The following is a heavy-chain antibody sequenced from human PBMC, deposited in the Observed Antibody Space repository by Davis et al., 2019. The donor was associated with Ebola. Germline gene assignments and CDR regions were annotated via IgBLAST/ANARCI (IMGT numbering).Heavy chain of an antibody. Sequence: PGGSLRLSCAASGFTFSNYGIHWARQAPGKGLEWVAFIRSDGSDKHYGDSVKGRFTISRDNSKNTLYLQMNSLRAEDTALYYCAKEYDINRYTYGMDVWGQGTTVIVSS. D-gene: IGHD3-16*02. CDR3: AKEYDINRYTYGMDV. J-gene: IGHJ6*02. CDR1: GFTFSNYG. CDR2: IRSDGSDK. V-gene: IGHV3-30*02.